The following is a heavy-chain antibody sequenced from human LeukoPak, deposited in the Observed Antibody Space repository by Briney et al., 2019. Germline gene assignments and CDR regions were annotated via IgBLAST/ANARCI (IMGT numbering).Heavy chain of an antibody. V-gene: IGHV3-53*01. D-gene: IGHD3-10*01. J-gene: IGHJ3*02. Sequence: GSLRLSCAASGFTVSTNYMSWVRQAPGKWLGWVSVIYSDGRTYYADSVKGRFTISRDNSKNTLYLQMNSLRAADTAVYYCARDSGRFDVFDIWGQGTMVTVSS. CDR1: GFTVSTNY. CDR2: IYSDGRT. CDR3: ARDSGRFDVFDI.